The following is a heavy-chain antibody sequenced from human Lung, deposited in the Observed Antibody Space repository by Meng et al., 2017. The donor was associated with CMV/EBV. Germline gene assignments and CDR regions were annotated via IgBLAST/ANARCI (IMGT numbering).Heavy chain of an antibody. CDR1: GFTFSNYG. J-gene: IGHJ6*02. Sequence: GESLMISCAASGFTFSNYGMNWVRQAPGKGLWRLSSISSSSSFRDDEDSVKGRFTISRDNAKTSLYLQMNHMRAEDTAVYYCARDSGGLDGSGSYYYYGLDVWGQGTTVTVSS. CDR3: ARDSGGLDGSGSYYYYGLDV. V-gene: IGHV3-21*01. D-gene: IGHD3-10*01. CDR2: ISSSSSFR.